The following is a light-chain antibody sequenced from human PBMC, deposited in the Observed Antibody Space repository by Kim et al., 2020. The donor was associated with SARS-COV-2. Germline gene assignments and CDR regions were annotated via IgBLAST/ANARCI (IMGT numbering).Light chain of an antibody. CDR1: ESVLHRNGLNY. CDR2: MTS. CDR3: MQGLQIPRT. Sequence: IVMTQSPVSLAVTPGESASISCRSSESVLHRNGLNYLDWYLQRPGQSPHLLIYMTSRRASGVPDRFTGRGSDTVFTLEISTVEAEDVGVYYCMQGLQIPRTFGQGTKLEI. V-gene: IGKV2-28*01. J-gene: IGKJ2*01.